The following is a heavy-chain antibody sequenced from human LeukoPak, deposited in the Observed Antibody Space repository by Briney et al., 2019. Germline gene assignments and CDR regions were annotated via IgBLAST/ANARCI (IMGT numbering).Heavy chain of an antibody. CDR1: GYTFTNNY. CDR2: IYPRDGST. J-gene: IGHJ5*02. V-gene: IGHV1-46*01. Sequence: ASVKVSCKASGYTFTNNYLHWVRQAPGQGLEWMGMIYPRDGSTSYAQNFQGRVTMTRDTSISTAYMELRGLRSEDTAVYYCVRDGEGVAISVNYWFDPWGQGTLVTVSS. CDR3: VRDGEGVAISVNYWFDP. D-gene: IGHD3-10*01.